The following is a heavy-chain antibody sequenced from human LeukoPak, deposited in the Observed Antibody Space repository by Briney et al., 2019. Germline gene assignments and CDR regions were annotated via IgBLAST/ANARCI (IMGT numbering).Heavy chain of an antibody. CDR3: ASAREYRINSNCYEYFQD. CDR1: GLTVRTSS. CDR2: NYSSGST. V-gene: IGHV3-53*01. Sequence: GGSLRLSCATSGLTVRTSSMSWVRQAPGKGLEWVAVNYSSGSTYYEDSVNGRCTISRDTSKSSMYLQMDHLRAEDTAVYYCASAREYRINSNCYEYFQDWGQGTLVTVSS. J-gene: IGHJ1*01. D-gene: IGHD2-2*01.